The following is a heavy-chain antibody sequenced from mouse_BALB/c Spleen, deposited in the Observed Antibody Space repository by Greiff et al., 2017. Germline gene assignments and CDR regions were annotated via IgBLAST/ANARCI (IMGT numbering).Heavy chain of an antibody. Sequence: VMLVESGPGLVAPSQSLSITCTVSGFSLTGYGVNWVRQPPGKGLEWLGMIWGDGSTDYNSALKSRLSISKDNSKSQVFLKMNSLQTDDTARYYCARDDYYGSSYYAMDYWGQGTSVTVSS. V-gene: IGHV2-6-7*01. CDR1: GFSLTGYG. J-gene: IGHJ4*01. CDR3: ARDDYYGSSYYAMDY. CDR2: IWGDGST. D-gene: IGHD1-1*01.